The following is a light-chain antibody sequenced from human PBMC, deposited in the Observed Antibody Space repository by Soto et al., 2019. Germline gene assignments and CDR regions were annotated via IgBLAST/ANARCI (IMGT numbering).Light chain of an antibody. CDR1: QSISSF. V-gene: IGKV1-39*01. Sequence: DIQMTQSPPSLSASVGDRVTITCRAGQSISSFLNWYQQKPGKAPKLLIYGTSSLQSGVPSRFSGSASGTDFTLTISSLHPEDFATYYCQQSYSNPWTFGQGTRVEIK. CDR2: GTS. CDR3: QQSYSNPWT. J-gene: IGKJ1*01.